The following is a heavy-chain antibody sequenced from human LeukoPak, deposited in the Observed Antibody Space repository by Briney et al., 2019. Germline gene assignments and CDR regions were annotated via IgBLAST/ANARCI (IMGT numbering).Heavy chain of an antibody. D-gene: IGHD3-10*01. J-gene: IGHJ4*02. CDR2: IYYSGTT. Sequence: SETLSLTCTVSGDSSSRSGQYWGWIRQPPGKGLEWIGSIYYSGTTYYSPSLKTRVTISVDTSKNQFSLKLSSVAAADPAGYYCATHSGLATGFGYWGQGTLVTVSS. CDR1: GDSSSRSGQY. V-gene: IGHV4-39*01. CDR3: ATHSGLATGFGY.